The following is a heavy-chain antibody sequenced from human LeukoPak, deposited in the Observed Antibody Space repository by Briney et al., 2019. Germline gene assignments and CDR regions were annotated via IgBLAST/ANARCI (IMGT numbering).Heavy chain of an antibody. J-gene: IGHJ4*02. D-gene: IGHD3-3*01. Sequence: SETLSLTCTVSGGSISSSSYYWGWIRQPPGKGLEWIGSIYYSGSTYYNPSLKSRVTISVDTSKNQFSLKLSSVTAADTAVYYCARHNTPPKYTIFGVVTNPLFDYWGQGTLVTVSS. CDR1: GGSISSSSYY. CDR2: IYYSGST. V-gene: IGHV4-39*01. CDR3: ARHNTPPKYTIFGVVTNPLFDY.